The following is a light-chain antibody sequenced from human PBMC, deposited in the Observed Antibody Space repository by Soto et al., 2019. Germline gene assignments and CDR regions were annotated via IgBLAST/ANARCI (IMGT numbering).Light chain of an antibody. V-gene: IGKV1-39*01. J-gene: IGKJ1*01. CDR3: QQSYSTPWT. Sequence: DIQMTQSPSSLSTSVGDRVTTTCRASQNINNFLNWYQQKPGKAPKLLIYAAFTLQTGVPSRFSGSGSGTDFTLTISSLRPEDFATFYCQQSYSTPWTFGQGTKVDIK. CDR2: AAF. CDR1: QNINNF.